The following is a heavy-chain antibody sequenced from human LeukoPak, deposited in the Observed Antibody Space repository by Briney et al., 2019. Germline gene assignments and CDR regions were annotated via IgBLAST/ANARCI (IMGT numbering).Heavy chain of an antibody. CDR2: INPNSGGT. CDR3: ARDRVVVPAAVAPYNWFDP. CDR1: GYTFTGYY. V-gene: IGHV1-2*02. J-gene: IGHJ5*02. Sequence: ASVKVSCKASGYTFTGYYMHWVRQAPGQGLEWMGWINPNSGGTNYAQKFQGRVTMTRDTSISTAYMELSRLRSDDTAVYYCARDRVVVPAAVAPYNWFDPWGQGTLVTVSS. D-gene: IGHD2-2*01.